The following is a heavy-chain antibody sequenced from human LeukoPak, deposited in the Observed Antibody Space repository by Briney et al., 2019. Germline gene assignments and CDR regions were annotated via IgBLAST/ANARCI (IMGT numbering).Heavy chain of an antibody. Sequence: ASVKVSCKASGGTFSSYTISWVRQAPGQGLEWMGRIIPILGIANYAQKFQGRVTMTEDTSTDTAYMELSSLRSEDTAVYYCATGLRGGYVAWGQGTLVTVSS. CDR2: IIPILGIA. V-gene: IGHV1-69*02. CDR1: GGTFSSYT. J-gene: IGHJ4*02. D-gene: IGHD5-12*01. CDR3: ATGLRGGYVA.